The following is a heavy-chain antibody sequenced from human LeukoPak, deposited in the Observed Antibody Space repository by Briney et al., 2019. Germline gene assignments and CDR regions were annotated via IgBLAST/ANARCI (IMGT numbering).Heavy chain of an antibody. V-gene: IGHV1-46*01. J-gene: IGHJ6*02. CDR2: INPSGGST. CDR1: GYTFTSYY. Sequence: ASVKVSCKESGYTFTSYYMHWVRQAPGQGLEWMGLINPSGGSTSYAQKFQGRVTMTRDTSTSTVYMELSSLRSEDTAVYYCARGFYSSGWYNYYYGMDVWGQGTTVTVSS. CDR3: ARGFYSSGWYNYYYGMDV. D-gene: IGHD6-19*01.